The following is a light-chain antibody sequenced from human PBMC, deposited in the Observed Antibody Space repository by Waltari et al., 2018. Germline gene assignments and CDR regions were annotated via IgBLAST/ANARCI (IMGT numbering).Light chain of an antibody. CDR2: RNN. Sequence: QSVLTQPPSASGTPGQRVTISCSGRSSNIGRHYVYWYQQLPGTAPKLLIYRNNQRHSGVPDRFSGSKSGTSASLAISGLRSEDEADYYCAAWDDSLSGYVFGTGTKVTVL. CDR1: SSNIGRHY. V-gene: IGLV1-47*01. CDR3: AAWDDSLSGYV. J-gene: IGLJ1*01.